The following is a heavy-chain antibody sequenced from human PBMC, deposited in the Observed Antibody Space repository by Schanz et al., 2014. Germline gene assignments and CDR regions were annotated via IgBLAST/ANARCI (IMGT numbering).Heavy chain of an antibody. V-gene: IGHV4-4*02. CDR1: GGSISSHNW. D-gene: IGHD6-19*01. CDR2: IYQSGKT. Sequence: QVQLQESGPGLVKPSGTLSLTCTVSGGSISSHNWWTWVRQPPGKGLEWIGEIYQSGKTTYDPSLKSRLTVSRDKSSNQFSLRLTSVTAADTAVYFCAGRPVRARSGGLDSWGQGTLVTVSS. CDR3: AGRPVRARSGGLDS. J-gene: IGHJ4*02.